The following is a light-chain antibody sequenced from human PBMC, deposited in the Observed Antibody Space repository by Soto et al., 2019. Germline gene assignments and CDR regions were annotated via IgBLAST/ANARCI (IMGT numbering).Light chain of an antibody. CDR1: STDVGEYNY. J-gene: IGLJ2*01. CDR2: EVN. CDR3: SSFLGAPVI. V-gene: IGLV2-8*01. Sequence: QSALTQPPSASGSPGQSVTIPCAGTSTDVGEYNYVSWYQQHPGKVPKLIIFEVNERPSGVPDRFSGSKSGDTASLTVSGVQAEDEADYYFSSFLGAPVIFGGGTKLPV.